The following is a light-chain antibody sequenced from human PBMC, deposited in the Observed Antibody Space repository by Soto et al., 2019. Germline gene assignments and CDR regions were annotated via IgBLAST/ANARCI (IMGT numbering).Light chain of an antibody. J-gene: IGKJ1*01. CDR2: KAS. V-gene: IGKV1-5*03. Sequence: DIQMTQSPSTLSASVGDRVTITCRASQSISSWLAWYQQKPGKAPKVLIYKASTLESGVPSRFSGSGSGTEFTLTISSLQPDDFATYYGQQYTSYLWTFGQGTKVEIK. CDR3: QQYTSYLWT. CDR1: QSISSW.